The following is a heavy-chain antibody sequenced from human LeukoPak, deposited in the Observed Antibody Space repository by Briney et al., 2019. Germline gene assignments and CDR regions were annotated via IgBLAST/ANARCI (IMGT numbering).Heavy chain of an antibody. Sequence: GGSLRLSCAASGFTFSSYSMNWVRQAPGKGLEWVSSISSSSSYIYYADSVKGRFTISRDNAKNSLYLQMNSLRAEDTAVYYCARALSSTSCYAYAGMDVWGQGTTVTVSS. V-gene: IGHV3-21*01. D-gene: IGHD2-2*01. CDR2: ISSSSSYI. CDR3: ARALSSTSCYAYAGMDV. J-gene: IGHJ6*02. CDR1: GFTFSSYS.